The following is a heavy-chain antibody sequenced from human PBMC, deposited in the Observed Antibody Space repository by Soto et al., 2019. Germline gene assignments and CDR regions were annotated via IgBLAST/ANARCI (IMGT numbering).Heavy chain of an antibody. CDR3: ARVPGP. CDR2: LYHSGST. J-gene: IGHJ5*02. CDR1: GGSISSGGYS. V-gene: IGHV4-30-2*01. Sequence: QLQLQESSSGLVKPSQTLSLTCAVSGGSISSGGYSWSWIRQPPGKGLESIGKLYHSGSTHYNPSLRSRVTVSVDRSKNQFSLKLSSVTAADTAVYYCARVPGPWGQGTLVTVSS.